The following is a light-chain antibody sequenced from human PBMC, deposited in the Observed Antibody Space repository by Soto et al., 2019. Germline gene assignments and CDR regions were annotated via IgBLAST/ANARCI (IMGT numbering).Light chain of an antibody. CDR1: QGISSY. Sequence: AIRMTQSPSSLSASTGDRVTITCRASQGISSYLAWYQQKPGKAPKLLIYAASTLQSGVPSRFSVSGSGTDFTLTISCLQSEDFATYYCQQYYSYPVAFGQGTKVEIK. CDR2: AAS. CDR3: QQYYSYPVA. J-gene: IGKJ1*01. V-gene: IGKV1-8*01.